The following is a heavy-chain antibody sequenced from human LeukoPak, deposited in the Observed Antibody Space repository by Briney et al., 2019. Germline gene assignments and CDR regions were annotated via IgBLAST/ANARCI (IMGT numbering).Heavy chain of an antibody. Sequence: ASVKVSCKASGYTFTGYYIHWVRQAPGQGLEWMGRINPNTGGTDYAQKFQGRVTMTRDTSITTAYMELSRLTSDDPAIYYCAKVPPSITAAGNWLGPWGQGALVTVSS. CDR1: GYTFTGYY. CDR2: INPNTGGT. V-gene: IGHV1-2*06. D-gene: IGHD6-13*01. CDR3: AKVPPSITAAGNWLGP. J-gene: IGHJ5*02.